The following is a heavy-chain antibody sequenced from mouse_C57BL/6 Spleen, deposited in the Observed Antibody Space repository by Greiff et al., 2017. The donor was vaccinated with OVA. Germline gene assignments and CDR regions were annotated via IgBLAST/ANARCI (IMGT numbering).Heavy chain of an antibody. CDR1: GFTFSDYG. CDR2: ISSGSSTI. Sequence: EVQVVESGGGLVKPGGSLKLSCAASGFTFSDYGMHWVRQAPEKGLEWVAYISSGSSTIYYADTVKGRFTISRDNAKNTLFLQMTSLRSEDTAMYYCARGNPWFAYWGQGTLVTVSA. CDR3: ARGNPWFAY. J-gene: IGHJ3*01. V-gene: IGHV5-17*01.